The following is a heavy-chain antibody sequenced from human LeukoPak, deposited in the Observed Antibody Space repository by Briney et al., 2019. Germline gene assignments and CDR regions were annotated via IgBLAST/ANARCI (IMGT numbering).Heavy chain of an antibody. D-gene: IGHD3-3*01. Sequence: SETLSLTCTVSGGSISSYYWSWIRQPPGKGLEWIGYIYYSGSTNYNPSLKSRVTISVDTSKNQFSLKLSSVTAADTAVYYCARGYDFWSGYYLDYWGQGTLVTVSS. J-gene: IGHJ4*02. CDR3: ARGYDFWSGYYLDY. CDR1: GGSISSYY. CDR2: IYYSGST. V-gene: IGHV4-59*01.